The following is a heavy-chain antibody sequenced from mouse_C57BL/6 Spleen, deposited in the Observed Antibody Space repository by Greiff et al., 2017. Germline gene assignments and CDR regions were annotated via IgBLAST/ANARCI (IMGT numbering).Heavy chain of an antibody. CDR2: IYPGDGDT. D-gene: IGHD1-1*01. V-gene: IGHV1-80*01. CDR3: ARSPITTVVATDWYFDV. J-gene: IGHJ1*03. CDR1: GYAFSSYW. Sequence: LQESGAELVKPGASVKISCKASGYAFSSYWMNWVKQRPGKGLEWIGQIYPGDGDTNYNGKFKGKATLTADKSSSTAYMQLSSLTSEDSAVYFCARSPITTVVATDWYFDVWGTGTTVTVSS.